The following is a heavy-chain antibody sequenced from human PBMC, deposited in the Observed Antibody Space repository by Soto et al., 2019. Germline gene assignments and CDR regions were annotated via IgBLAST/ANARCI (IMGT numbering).Heavy chain of an antibody. J-gene: IGHJ4*02. CDR2: IIPIFGTA. D-gene: IGHD6-19*01. CDR3: AREREGGSGWESDY. Sequence: SVKVSCKASGGTFSSYAISWVRQAPGQGLEWMGGIIPIFGTANYAQKFQGRVTITADESTSTAYMELSSLRSEDTAVYYCAREREGGSGWESDYWGQGTLVTVSS. CDR1: GGTFSSYA. V-gene: IGHV1-69*13.